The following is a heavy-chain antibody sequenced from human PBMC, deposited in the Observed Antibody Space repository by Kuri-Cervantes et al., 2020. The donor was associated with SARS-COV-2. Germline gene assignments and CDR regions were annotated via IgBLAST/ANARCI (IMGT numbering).Heavy chain of an antibody. CDR1: GFSLTSYS. J-gene: IGHJ6*02. D-gene: IGHD3-9*01. CDR3: ARGGSGDSRPSHYDIPDFYYTLDV. CDR2: ISRTSTYK. V-gene: IGHV3-21*06. Sequence: GESLKISCAASGFSLTSYSMTWVRQTPGKGLEWVSSISRTSTYKHYADSVKGRFSMSRDNAKNSLYLQLESLRVEDTAIYYCARGGSGDSRPSHYDIPDFYYTLDVWGQGTTVTVSS.